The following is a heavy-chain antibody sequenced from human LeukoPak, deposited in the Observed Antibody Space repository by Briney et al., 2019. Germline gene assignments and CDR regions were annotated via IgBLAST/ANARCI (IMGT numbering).Heavy chain of an antibody. Sequence: GGSLRLSCTASGFTFGDYAMSWFRQAPGKGLEGVGFIRSKGYGGTTEYAASVKGRFTISRDDSKSIAYLQMNSLKTEDTAVYYCTRGGWFGELGDFDYWGQGTLVTVSS. V-gene: IGHV3-49*03. J-gene: IGHJ4*02. CDR3: TRGGWFGELGDFDY. CDR1: GFTFGDYA. D-gene: IGHD3-10*01. CDR2: IRSKGYGGTT.